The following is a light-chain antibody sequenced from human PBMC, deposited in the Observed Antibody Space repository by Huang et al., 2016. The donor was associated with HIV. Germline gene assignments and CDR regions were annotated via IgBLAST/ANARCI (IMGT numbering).Light chain of an antibody. CDR2: GAS. V-gene: IGKV1-39*01. CDR1: QSVTKY. Sequence: DIQMPQSPSSLSASVGDRVTITCRETQSVTKYLSWYQQKPGKAPKLLIYGASSLQTGVPSRFSGSGSGTDFTLTISSLQPEDFATYYCQQSSSPPPTFGPGTKVDIK. CDR3: QQSSSPPPT. J-gene: IGKJ3*01.